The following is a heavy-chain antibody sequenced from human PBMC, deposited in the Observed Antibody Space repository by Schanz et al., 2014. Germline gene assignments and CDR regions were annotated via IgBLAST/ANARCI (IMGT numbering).Heavy chain of an antibody. CDR2: LFYGGSK. Sequence: QLQMQTSGPGLVRPWETLSLTCTVSGGSISDSGAYWGWFRQTPGKGLEWIANLFYGGSKYYNPSFEGRVPMPVDAPNNQYALRLGSVTAADTGVYYCARHNRVWFGKEGCWGQGTLVTVSS. CDR1: GGSISDSGAY. J-gene: IGHJ4*02. D-gene: IGHD3-10*01. V-gene: IGHV4-39*01. CDR3: ARHNRVWFGKEGC.